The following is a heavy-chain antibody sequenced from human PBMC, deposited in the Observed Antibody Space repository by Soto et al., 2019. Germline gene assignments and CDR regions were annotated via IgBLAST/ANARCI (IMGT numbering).Heavy chain of an antibody. CDR3: ARLTTVSKYYYYYMDV. J-gene: IGHJ6*03. Sequence: QVQLQESGPGLVKPSETLSLTCTVSGGSISSYYWSWIRQPPGKGLEWSGYIYYNGSTNYNPSLKSRVTIPVDTSKNQFSLKLSSVTAADTAVYYCARLTTVSKYYYYYMDVWGKGTTVTVSS. D-gene: IGHD4-4*01. V-gene: IGHV4-59*08. CDR1: GGSISSYY. CDR2: IYYNGST.